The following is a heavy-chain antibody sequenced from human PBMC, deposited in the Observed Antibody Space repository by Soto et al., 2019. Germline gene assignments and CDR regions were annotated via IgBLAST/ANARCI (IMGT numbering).Heavy chain of an antibody. CDR1: GGAISTYY. D-gene: IGHD3-3*01. Sequence: QVHLQESGPGLVKPSETLSLTCTVSGGAISTYYWTWIRQPAGKGLEWIGRIYSSGSTKYNPSLQSRVTMSLATSNNQFSLILTSVTAADTAVYYCARGQRFSDWFDPWGQGTLVTVSS. J-gene: IGHJ5*02. V-gene: IGHV4-4*07. CDR2: IYSSGST. CDR3: ARGQRFSDWFDP.